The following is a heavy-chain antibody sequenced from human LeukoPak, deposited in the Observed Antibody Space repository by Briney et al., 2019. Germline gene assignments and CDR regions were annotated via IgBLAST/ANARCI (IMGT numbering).Heavy chain of an antibody. D-gene: IGHD4-23*01. CDR3: AREDGGNSRGAFDI. J-gene: IGHJ3*02. CDR1: GGSISSYY. V-gene: IGHV4-59*12. Sequence: SETLSLTCTVSGGSISSYYWSWIRQPPGKGLEWIGYIYYSGSTNYNPSLKSRVTISVDTSKNQFSLKLSSVTAADTAVYYCAREDGGNSRGAFDIWGQGTMVTVSS. CDR2: IYYSGST.